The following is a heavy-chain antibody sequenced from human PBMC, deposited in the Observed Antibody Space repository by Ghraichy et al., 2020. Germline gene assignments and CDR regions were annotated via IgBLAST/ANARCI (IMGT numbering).Heavy chain of an antibody. CDR2: ISPSGRTI. J-gene: IGHJ6*02. CDR1: GFTFSSHS. D-gene: IGHD4-23*01. CDR3: ARGATVVRFYYYYGMDV. V-gene: IGHV3-48*02. Sequence: GGSLRLSCAGSGFTFSSHSMNWVRQSPGRGLEWLSYISPSGRTISYADSVKGRFTISRDNARNSLYLQMKSLRDEDTAVYYCARGATVVRFYYYYGMDVWGQGTTVTVSS.